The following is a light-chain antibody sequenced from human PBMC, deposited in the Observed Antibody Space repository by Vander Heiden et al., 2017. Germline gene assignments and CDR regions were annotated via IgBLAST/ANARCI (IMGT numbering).Light chain of an antibody. CDR3: QTRGTGIWV. CDR2: LNSDGSH. CDR1: SGHSSYA. V-gene: IGLV4-69*01. J-gene: IGLJ3*02. Sequence: QLVLTQSPSASASLGASVKLTCTLSSGHSSYAIAWHQQQPEKGPRYLMKLNSDGSHSKGDGIPDRFSGSSSGAERYLNISSLQSEDEADYYCQTRGTGIWVFGGGTKLTVL.